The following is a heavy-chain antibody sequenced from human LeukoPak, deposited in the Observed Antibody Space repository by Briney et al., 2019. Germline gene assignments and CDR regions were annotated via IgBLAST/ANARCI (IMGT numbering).Heavy chain of an antibody. J-gene: IGHJ4*02. CDR3: AKVLPVYYDSSGYTRD. Sequence: GGSLRLSCAASGFTFSSYGMHWVRQAPGKGLEWVAFIRYDGSNKYYADSVKGRFTISRDNSKNTLYLQMNSLRAEDTAVYYRAKVLPVYYDSSGYTRDWGQGTLVTVSS. CDR1: GFTFSSYG. V-gene: IGHV3-30*02. CDR2: IRYDGSNK. D-gene: IGHD3-22*01.